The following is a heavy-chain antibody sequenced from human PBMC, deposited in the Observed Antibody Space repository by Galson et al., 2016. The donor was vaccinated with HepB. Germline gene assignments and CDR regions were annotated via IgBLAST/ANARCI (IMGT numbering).Heavy chain of an antibody. CDR3: ASARKVFGPFDP. D-gene: IGHD3-3*01. CDR2: IYSGGNT. V-gene: IGHV3-53*01. J-gene: IGHJ5*02. Sequence: SLRLSCAASEFSVSTNFIHWDRQAPGKGLEWVSLIYSGGNTYHADSVKGRFTISRDNSKNTVYLQMNSLKDEDTAVYYCASARKVFGPFDPWGRGTLVTVSS. CDR1: EFSVSTNF.